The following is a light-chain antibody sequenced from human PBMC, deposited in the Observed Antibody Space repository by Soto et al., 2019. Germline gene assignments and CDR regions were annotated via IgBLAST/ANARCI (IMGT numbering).Light chain of an antibody. J-gene: IGKJ2*01. CDR2: KAS. CDR1: QSISQW. V-gene: IGKV1-5*03. Sequence: DIQMTQYPSTLSASVGDRVTISCRASQSISQWLAWYQQKPGKAPKFLIYKASNLQSGVPSRFSGSGSGTEFTLTISSLQPDDFATYYCQHYSGYPLTFGQGTKLVIK. CDR3: QHYSGYPLT.